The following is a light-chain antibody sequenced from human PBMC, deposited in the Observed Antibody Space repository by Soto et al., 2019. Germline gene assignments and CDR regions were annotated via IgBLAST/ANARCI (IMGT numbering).Light chain of an antibody. CDR2: GAS. V-gene: IGKV3-20*01. CDR1: QRVISDY. CDR3: QQYGRSPLFT. J-gene: IGKJ3*01. Sequence: IVLTQSPGTLSLSPGERASLSGRASQRVISDYLAWYQQKPGQAPRLLIYGASNRTTGIPDRVSGSGSGTDFPLTIRRLEPADFAVYYCQQYGRSPLFTFGPGTTLEIK.